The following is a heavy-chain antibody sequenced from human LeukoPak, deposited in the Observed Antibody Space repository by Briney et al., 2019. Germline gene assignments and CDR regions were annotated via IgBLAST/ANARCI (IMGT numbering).Heavy chain of an antibody. J-gene: IGHJ4*02. CDR3: ARDLNGDYVFDY. V-gene: IGHV3-48*03. D-gene: IGHD4-17*01. CDR1: GFTFGSYE. CDR2: ISSTGNTI. Sequence: GGSLRLSCAASGFTFGSYEMNWVRQAPGKGLEWVSYISSTGNTIYYADSVKGRFTISRDNAKNSLYLQMNSLRAEDTAFYYCARDLNGDYVFDYWGQGTLVTVSS.